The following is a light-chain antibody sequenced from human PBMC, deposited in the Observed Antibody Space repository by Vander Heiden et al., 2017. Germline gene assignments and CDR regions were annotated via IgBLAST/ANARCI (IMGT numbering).Light chain of an antibody. CDR3: QQYYITPRT. Sequence: DIVMTQSPDSLAVSLGERATINCKSSQTVLYTSNNKNYLAWYQQKPGQPPKLLIFWASTRESGVPDRSSGSGSGTDFTLTISSLQAEDVAVYCCQQYYITPRTFGQGTKVEIK. J-gene: IGKJ1*01. CDR1: QTVLYTSNNKNY. CDR2: WAS. V-gene: IGKV4-1*01.